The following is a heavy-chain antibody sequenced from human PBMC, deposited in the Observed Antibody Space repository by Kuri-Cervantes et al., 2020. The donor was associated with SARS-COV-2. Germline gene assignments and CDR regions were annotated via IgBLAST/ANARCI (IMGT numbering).Heavy chain of an antibody. CDR3: AGRIAVAGTSGARFDY. D-gene: IGHD6-19*01. J-gene: IGHJ4*02. Sequence: GESLKISCTASTLTFSDYAMSWVRQAPGKGLEWMGIIFPYDSDTTYSPSFQGQVTISADKSISTTYLHWRSLKASDTAMYYCAGRIAVAGTSGARFDYWGQGTLVTVSS. CDR1: TLTFSDYA. CDR2: IFPYDSDT. V-gene: IGHV5-51*01.